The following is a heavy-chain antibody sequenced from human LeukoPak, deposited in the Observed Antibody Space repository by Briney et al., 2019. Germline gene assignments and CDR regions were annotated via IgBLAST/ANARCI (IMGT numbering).Heavy chain of an antibody. V-gene: IGHV3-66*01. Sequence: GGSLRLSCVSSLHSASLNYTRCAPQAPGKGLEWVSVIYSGGSTYYADSVKGRFTISRDNSKNTLYLQRNSLCVNESDVYDCAMEGGGVAYFDSWGQGSLVTVSS. CDR1: LHSASLNY. D-gene: IGHD1-26*01. CDR2: IYSGGST. J-gene: IGHJ4*02. CDR3: AMEGGGVAYFDS.